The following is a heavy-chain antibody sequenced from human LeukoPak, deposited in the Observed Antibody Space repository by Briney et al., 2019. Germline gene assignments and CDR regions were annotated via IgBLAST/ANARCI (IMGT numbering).Heavy chain of an antibody. Sequence: QPGRSLRLSCAASGFTFDDYAMHWVRQAPGKGLEWVSGISWNSGSIGYADSVKGRFTISRDNAKNSLYLQMNSLRAEDMALYYCAKGSYGSGARAFDIWGQGTMVTVSS. CDR2: ISWNSGSI. D-gene: IGHD3-10*01. J-gene: IGHJ3*02. V-gene: IGHV3-9*03. CDR1: GFTFDDYA. CDR3: AKGSYGSGARAFDI.